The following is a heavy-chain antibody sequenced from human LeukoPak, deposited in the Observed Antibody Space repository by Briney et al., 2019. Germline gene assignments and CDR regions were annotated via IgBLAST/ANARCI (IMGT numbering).Heavy chain of an antibody. J-gene: IGHJ4*02. CDR1: GFTLSSYW. Sequence: GGSLRLSCAASGFTLSSYWMDWVRQARGKGVEWVSAIRGSGGSRYYADCVKGRFTSYRDNCKNKVYVKMNRQRDEETAVYYCAKGNPGYSSGYYLDYWGQGTLVTVSS. V-gene: IGHV3-23*01. D-gene: IGHD6-19*01. CDR3: AKGNPGYSSGYYLDY. CDR2: IRGSGGSR.